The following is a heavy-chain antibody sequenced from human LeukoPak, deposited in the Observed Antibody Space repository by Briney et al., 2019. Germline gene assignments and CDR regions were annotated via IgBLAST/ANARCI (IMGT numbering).Heavy chain of an antibody. V-gene: IGHV4-34*01. CDR1: GGSFSGYY. J-gene: IGHJ2*01. Sequence: SETLSLTCAVYGGSFSGYYWSWIRQPPGKGLEWIGEINHSGSTNYNPSLKSRVTISVDTSKNQFSLKLSSVTAADTAVYYCARGFGPNVVVPAAKGWYFDLWGRGTLVTVSS. CDR3: ARGFGPNVVVPAAKGWYFDL. D-gene: IGHD2-2*01. CDR2: INHSGST.